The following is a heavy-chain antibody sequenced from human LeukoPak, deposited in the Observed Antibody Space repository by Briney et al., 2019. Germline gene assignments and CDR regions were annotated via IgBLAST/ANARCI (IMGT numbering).Heavy chain of an antibody. Sequence: SETLSLTCTVSGGSISSYYWSWIRQPPGKGLEWIGYIYYSGSTNYNPSLKSRVTISVDTSKNQFSLKLSSVTAADTAVYYCARLKLDRGWFDPWGQGTLVTVSS. CDR1: GGSISSYY. V-gene: IGHV4-59*08. D-gene: IGHD6-13*01. J-gene: IGHJ5*02. CDR3: ARLKLDRGWFDP. CDR2: IYYSGST.